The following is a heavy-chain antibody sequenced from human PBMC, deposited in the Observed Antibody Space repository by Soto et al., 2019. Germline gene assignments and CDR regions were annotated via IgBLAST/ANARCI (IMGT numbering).Heavy chain of an antibody. J-gene: IGHJ4*02. D-gene: IGHD3-22*01. CDR3: ARSPSSGYYYVGEAAYFDY. V-gene: IGHV4-31*03. CDR1: GGSISSGGYY. Sequence: NPSETLSLTCTVSGGSISSGGYYWSWIRQHPGKGLEWIGYIYYSGSTYYNPSLKSRVTISVDTSKNQFSLKLSSVTAADTAVYYCARSPSSGYYYVGEAAYFDYWGQGTLVTVSS. CDR2: IYYSGST.